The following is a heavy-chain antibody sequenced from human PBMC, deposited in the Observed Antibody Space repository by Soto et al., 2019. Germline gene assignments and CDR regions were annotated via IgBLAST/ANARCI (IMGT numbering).Heavy chain of an antibody. D-gene: IGHD2-15*01. CDR2: ISSSSSYI. CDR1: GFTFSSYS. Sequence: PGGSLRLSCAASGFTFSSYSMNWVRQAPGKGLEWVSSISSSSSYIYYADSVKGRFTISRDNAKNSLYLQMNSLRAEDTAVYYCARDPTPVGAAYGMDVWGQGTTVTVSS. J-gene: IGHJ6*02. V-gene: IGHV3-21*01. CDR3: ARDPTPVGAAYGMDV.